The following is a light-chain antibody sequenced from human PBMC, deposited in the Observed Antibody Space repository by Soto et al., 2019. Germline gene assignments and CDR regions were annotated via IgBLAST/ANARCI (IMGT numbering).Light chain of an antibody. CDR2: EVI. CDR3: NSYTTSNTFV. Sequence: QSVLTQPASVSGSPGQAFTVSCSVTSSDIGAHNFVSWYQQHPGKAPKLIIYEVINRPSGVSDRFSGSKSGNTASLTISGLQSEDEADYYCNSYTTSNTFVFGSGTKVTV. J-gene: IGLJ1*01. CDR1: SSDIGAHNF. V-gene: IGLV2-14*03.